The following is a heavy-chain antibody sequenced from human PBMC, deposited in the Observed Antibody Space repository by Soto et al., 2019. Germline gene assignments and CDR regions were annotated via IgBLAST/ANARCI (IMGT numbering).Heavy chain of an antibody. V-gene: IGHV4-59*12. Sequence: SETLSLTCTVSGGSISSYYWSWIRQPPGKGLEWIGYIYHSGSTNYNPSLKSRVTISVDTSKNQFSLKLSSVTAADTAVYYCARAYSSGLSVGMDVWGQGTTVTVSS. D-gene: IGHD6-19*01. CDR2: IYHSGST. CDR1: GGSISSYY. CDR3: ARAYSSGLSVGMDV. J-gene: IGHJ6*02.